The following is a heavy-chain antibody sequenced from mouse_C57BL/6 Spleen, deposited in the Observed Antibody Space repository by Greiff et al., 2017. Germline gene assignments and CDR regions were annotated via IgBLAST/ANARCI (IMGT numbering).Heavy chain of an antibody. J-gene: IGHJ3*01. D-gene: IGHD3-2*02. Sequence: VQLQQSGPELVKPGASVKISCNASGYSFTGYYMNWVKQSPEKSLEWIGEINPSTGGTTYNQKFKAKATLTVDKSSSKSYMQLKRLTAGDSAVYYCACGVTVDSSGYPFAYWGQGTLVTVSA. CDR1: GYSFTGYY. CDR3: ACGVTVDSSGYPFAY. V-gene: IGHV1-42*01. CDR2: INPSTGGT.